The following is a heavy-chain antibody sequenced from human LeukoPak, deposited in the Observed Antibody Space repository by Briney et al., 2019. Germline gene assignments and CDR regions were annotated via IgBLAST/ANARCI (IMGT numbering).Heavy chain of an antibody. CDR2: ISGSGGST. CDR3: AKDTHRRGWSTTDY. CDR1: GFTFSSYA. Sequence: PGGSLRLSCAASGFTFSSYAMSWVRQAPGKGLEWVSAISGSGGSTYYADSVKGRFTISRDNSKNTLYLQMNSLRAEDTAVYYCAKDTHRRGWSTTDYWGQGTLVTVSS. J-gene: IGHJ4*02. D-gene: IGHD2-15*01. V-gene: IGHV3-23*01.